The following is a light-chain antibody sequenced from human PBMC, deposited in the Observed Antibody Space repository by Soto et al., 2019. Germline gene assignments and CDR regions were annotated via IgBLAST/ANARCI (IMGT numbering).Light chain of an antibody. J-gene: IGKJ2*01. CDR3: QQYGSSPNT. CDR1: QSVSSSY. V-gene: IGKV3-20*01. CDR2: DAY. Sequence: EIVLTQSPGTLSLSPGERATLSCRASQSVSSSYLAWFQQKPGQAPRLLIYDAYSRASGIPDRFSGSGSGTDFTLNISRLAPEDSAVFSCQQYGSSPNTCGQGTKLEIK.